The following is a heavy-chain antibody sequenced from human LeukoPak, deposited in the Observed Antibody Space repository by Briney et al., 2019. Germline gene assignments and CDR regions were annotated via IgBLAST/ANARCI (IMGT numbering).Heavy chain of an antibody. D-gene: IGHD6-13*01. Sequence: ESGPTLVNPTQTLTLTCTFSGFSLRTSGVGVGWIRQPPGKALEWLALIYWDDDKRYSPSLKSRLTITKDTSKNQVVLTMTNMDPVDTATYYCAHKGDTAAGIGFDPWGQGTLVTVSS. CDR1: GFSLRTSGVG. CDR2: IYWDDDK. J-gene: IGHJ5*02. CDR3: AHKGDTAAGIGFDP. V-gene: IGHV2-5*02.